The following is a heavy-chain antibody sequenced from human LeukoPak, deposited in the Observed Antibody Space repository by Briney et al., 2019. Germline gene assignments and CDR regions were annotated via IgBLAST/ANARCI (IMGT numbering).Heavy chain of an antibody. J-gene: IGHJ4*02. Sequence: PGGSLRLSCAASGFTFSSYAMSWVRQAPGKGLEWVSAISGSGGSTYYADSVKGRFTISRDNSKNTLYLQMNSLRAEDTAVYYYAPRAAAREGYFDYWGQGTLVTVSS. CDR3: APRAAAREGYFDY. D-gene: IGHD2-2*01. CDR1: GFTFSSYA. CDR2: ISGSGGST. V-gene: IGHV3-23*01.